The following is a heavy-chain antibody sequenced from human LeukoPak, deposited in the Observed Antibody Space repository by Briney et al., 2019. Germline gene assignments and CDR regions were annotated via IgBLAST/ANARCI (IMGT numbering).Heavy chain of an antibody. J-gene: IGHJ6*03. CDR3: ARGLNSDADYGFGLTQFYYYYYMDV. Sequence: ASVKVSCKASGYMFSSYAMHWVRQAPGQRLEWMGWINAGNGNTKYSQEFQGRVTITRDTSASTAYMELSSLRSEDMAVYYCARGLNSDADYGFGLTQFYYYYYMDVWGTGTPVTISS. V-gene: IGHV1-3*03. D-gene: IGHD3-10*01. CDR1: GYMFSSYA. CDR2: INAGNGNT.